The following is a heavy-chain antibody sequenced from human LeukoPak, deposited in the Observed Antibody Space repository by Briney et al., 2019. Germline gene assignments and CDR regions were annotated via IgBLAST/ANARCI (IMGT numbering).Heavy chain of an antibody. V-gene: IGHV3-33*01. Sequence: GTSLRLSCAASGFTFRSYGMQWVRLAPGEGLEWVAVIWYDGSNKNYANSVRGRFTISRDNSKNTLYLQMNSLRAEDTAVYYCARDRAAAMEYYYMDVWGKGTTVTVSS. J-gene: IGHJ6*03. D-gene: IGHD2-2*01. CDR1: GFTFRSYG. CDR2: IWYDGSNK. CDR3: ARDRAAAMEYYYMDV.